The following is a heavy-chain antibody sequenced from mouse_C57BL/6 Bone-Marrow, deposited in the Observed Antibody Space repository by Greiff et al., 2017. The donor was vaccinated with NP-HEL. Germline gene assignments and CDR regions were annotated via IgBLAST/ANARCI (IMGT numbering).Heavy chain of an antibody. D-gene: IGHD2-3*01. J-gene: IGHJ3*01. V-gene: IGHV1-26*01. Sequence: EVQLQQSGPELVKPGASVKISCKASGYTFTDYYMNWVKQSHGKSLEWIGDINPNNGGTSYNQKFKGKATLTVDKYSSTAYMELRSLTSEDSAVYYCARSGWLLRFAYWGQGTLVTVSA. CDR3: ARSGWLLRFAY. CDR2: INPNNGGT. CDR1: GYTFTDYY.